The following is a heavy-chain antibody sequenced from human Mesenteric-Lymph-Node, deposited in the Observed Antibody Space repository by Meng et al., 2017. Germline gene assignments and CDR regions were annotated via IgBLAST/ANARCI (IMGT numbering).Heavy chain of an antibody. CDR1: GLTFSSFW. CDR2: IKQDGSET. CDR3: ARGLVDMDV. V-gene: IGHV3-7*01. D-gene: IGHD2-8*02. Sequence: GESLKISCEVSGLTFSSFWMTWLRHTPGKGLEWVATIKQDGSETYYVDSVKGRFIISRDNAKNSLYLQMNSLRAEDTAVYYCARGLVDMDVWGQGTTVTVSS. J-gene: IGHJ6*02.